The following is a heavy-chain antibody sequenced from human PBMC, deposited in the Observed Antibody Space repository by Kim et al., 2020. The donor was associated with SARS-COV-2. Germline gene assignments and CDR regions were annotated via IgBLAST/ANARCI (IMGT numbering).Heavy chain of an antibody. CDR3: ARVKGRYCGGDCYFAFEI. Sequence: SETLSLTCAVSGGSVSDPTYYWGWIRQPPGKGLEWIGSIYYAGATFYNPSLKSRATISVDMSKNQCSLKLSSVTAADTAVYYCARVKGRYCGGDCYFAFEIWGRGTMAAVSS. CDR2: IYYAGAT. V-gene: IGHV4-39*07. D-gene: IGHD2-21*02. J-gene: IGHJ3*02. CDR1: GGSVSDPTYY.